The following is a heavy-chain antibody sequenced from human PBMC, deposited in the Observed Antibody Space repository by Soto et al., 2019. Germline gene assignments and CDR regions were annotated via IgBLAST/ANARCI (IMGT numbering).Heavy chain of an antibody. V-gene: IGHV4-38-2*02. J-gene: IGHJ4*02. CDR1: GDSISTHY. CDR2: IYHSGST. CDR3: ARTLYYYEDY. D-gene: IGHD3-22*01. Sequence: TSATLSLTCTVAGDSISTHYWNWIRQSPGKGLEWIGRIYHSGSTSYNPSLKSRVTISVDTSKNQFSLKLASVTAADTAIYYCARTLYYYEDYWGQGTLVTVSS.